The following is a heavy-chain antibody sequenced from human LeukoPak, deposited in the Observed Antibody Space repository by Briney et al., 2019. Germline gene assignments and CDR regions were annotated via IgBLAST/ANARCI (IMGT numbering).Heavy chain of an antibody. D-gene: IGHD2-2*01. Sequence: PGGSLRLSCAASGFTFDDYGMSWVRQVPGKGLEWVSGLNWNGDSTSYADSVKGRSTISRDNAKNSLYLQMNSLRAEDTAVYYCARDREYCSSTSCLGDYYYYMDVWAKGPRSPSP. CDR3: ARDREYCSSTSCLGDYYYYMDV. CDR1: GFTFDDYG. V-gene: IGHV3-20*04. CDR2: LNWNGDST. J-gene: IGHJ6*03.